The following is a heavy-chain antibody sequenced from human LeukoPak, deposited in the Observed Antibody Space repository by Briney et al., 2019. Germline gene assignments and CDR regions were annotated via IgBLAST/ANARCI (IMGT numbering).Heavy chain of an antibody. CDR2: ISAYNGNT. Sequence: AASVKVSCKVSGNTFADHFIHWVRQAPGQGLEWMGWISAYNGNTNYAQKLQGRVTMTTDTSTSTAYMELRSLRSDDTAVYYCARVIYDYGDYYFDYWGQGTLVTVSS. CDR3: ARVIYDYGDYYFDY. V-gene: IGHV1-18*01. J-gene: IGHJ4*02. D-gene: IGHD4-17*01. CDR1: GNTFADHF.